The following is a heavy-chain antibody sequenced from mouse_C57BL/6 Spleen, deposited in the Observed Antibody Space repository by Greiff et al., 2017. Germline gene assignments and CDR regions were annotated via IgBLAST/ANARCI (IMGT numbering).Heavy chain of an antibody. CDR1: GYAFSSSG. D-gene: IGHD2-3*01. CDR3: AKDTANGYYPWFAY. J-gene: IGHJ3*01. Sequence: VKLQESGPELVKPAASVKISCKASGYAFSSSGVNWVKQRPGKGLEWIGRIYPGDGDTNYNGKFKGKATLTADKSSSTAYMQLSSLTSEDSAVYFCAKDTANGYYPWFAYWGQGTLVTVSA. CDR2: IYPGDGDT. V-gene: IGHV1-82*01.